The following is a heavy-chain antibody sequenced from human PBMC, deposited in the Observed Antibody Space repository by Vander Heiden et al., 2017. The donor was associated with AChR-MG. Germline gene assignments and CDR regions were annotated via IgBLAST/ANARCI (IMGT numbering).Heavy chain of an antibody. CDR3: AKVIRRGVAVHYGMDV. CDR2: ISYDGSNK. Sequence: QVQLVESGGGVVQPGRSLRLSCAASGFTFSSYGMHWVRQAPGKGLEWVAVISYDGSNKYYADSVKGRFTISRDNSKNTLYLQMNSLRAEDTAVYYCAKVIRRGVAVHYGMDVWGQGTTVTVSS. D-gene: IGHD6-19*01. CDR1: GFTFSSYG. V-gene: IGHV3-30*18. J-gene: IGHJ6*02.